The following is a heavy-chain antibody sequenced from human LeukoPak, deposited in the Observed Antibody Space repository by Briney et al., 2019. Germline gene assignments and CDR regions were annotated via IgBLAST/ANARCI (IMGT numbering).Heavy chain of an antibody. CDR1: GDSVNSGIYY. V-gene: IGHV4-61*01. D-gene: IGHD5-18*01. CDR3: ARHVGYGNNWFDP. CDR2: IYYTGST. Sequence: SETLSLTCNVSGDSVNSGIYYWSWIRQPPGQGLEWIGYIYYTGSTTYNPSLKSRVTISVDTSKNQFSLKLRSVTAADTAVYYCARHVGYGNNWFDPWGQGTLVTVSS. J-gene: IGHJ5*02.